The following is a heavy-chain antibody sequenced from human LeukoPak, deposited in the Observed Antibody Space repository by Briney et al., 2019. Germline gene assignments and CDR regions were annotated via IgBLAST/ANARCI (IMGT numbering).Heavy chain of an antibody. CDR2: ISGSGGT. J-gene: IGHJ5*01. CDR1: GFTFSNYA. V-gene: IGHV3-23*01. Sequence: GGSLRLSCAASGFTFSNYAVSWVRQAPGRGLEWVSAISGSGGTYYIPSVKGRFIVSRDNSRNTLYLQLNSLRAEDTAIYYCAKEDYRDHTTGFDSWGQGTLVTVSS. CDR3: AKEDYRDHTTGFDS. D-gene: IGHD4-17*01.